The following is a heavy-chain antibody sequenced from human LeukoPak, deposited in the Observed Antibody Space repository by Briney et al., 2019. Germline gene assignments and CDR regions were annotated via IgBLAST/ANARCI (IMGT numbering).Heavy chain of an antibody. CDR1: GGSISSYY. Sequence: SETLSLTCTVSGGSISSYYWSWIRQPPGKGLEWIGEINHSGSTNYNPSLKSRVTISVDTSKNQFSLKLSSVTAADTAVYYCARIFRVVAGYYYYYYMDVWGKGTTVTVSS. CDR3: ARIFRVVAGYYYYYYMDV. CDR2: INHSGST. D-gene: IGHD2-15*01. J-gene: IGHJ6*03. V-gene: IGHV4-34*01.